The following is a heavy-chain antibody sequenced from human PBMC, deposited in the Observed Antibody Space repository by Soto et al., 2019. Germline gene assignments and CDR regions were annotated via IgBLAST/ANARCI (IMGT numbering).Heavy chain of an antibody. V-gene: IGHV4-34*01. Sequence: LSFTCAVYGGSFSGYYWSWIRQPPGKGLEWIGEINHSGSTNYNPSLKSRVTISVDTSKSQFSLKLSSVTAADTAVYYCARGKLSDYVWGSYRYHFDYWGQGTVVTVSS. J-gene: IGHJ4*02. CDR3: ARGKLSDYVWGSYRYHFDY. CDR1: GGSFSGYY. D-gene: IGHD3-16*02. CDR2: INHSGST.